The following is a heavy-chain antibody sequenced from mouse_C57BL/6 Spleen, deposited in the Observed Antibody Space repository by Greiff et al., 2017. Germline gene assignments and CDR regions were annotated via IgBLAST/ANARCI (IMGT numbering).Heavy chain of an antibody. CDR2: IDPSDSYT. Sequence: QVQLQQPGAELVMPGASVKLSCKASGYTFTSYWMHWVKQRPGQGLEWIGEIDPSDSYTNYNQKFKGKSTLTVDKSSSTAYMQLSSLTSEDSAVYYCASTTVVKFPYYYAMDYWGQGTSVTVSS. CDR3: ASTTVVKFPYYYAMDY. J-gene: IGHJ4*01. D-gene: IGHD1-1*01. CDR1: GYTFTSYW. V-gene: IGHV1-69*01.